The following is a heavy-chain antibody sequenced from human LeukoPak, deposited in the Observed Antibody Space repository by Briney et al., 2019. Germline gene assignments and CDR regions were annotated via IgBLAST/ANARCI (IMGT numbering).Heavy chain of an antibody. Sequence: ASVKVSCKASGYTFTSYGISWVRQAPGQGLEWMGWVSAYNGNTNYAQKLQGRVTMTTDTSTSTAYMELRSLRSDDTAVYYCARGGAYCGGDCFFGYWGQGTLVTVSS. CDR2: VSAYNGNT. D-gene: IGHD2-21*02. J-gene: IGHJ4*02. CDR1: GYTFTSYG. CDR3: ARGGAYCGGDCFFGY. V-gene: IGHV1-18*01.